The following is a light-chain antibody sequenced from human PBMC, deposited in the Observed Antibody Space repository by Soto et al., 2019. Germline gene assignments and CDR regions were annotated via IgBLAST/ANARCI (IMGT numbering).Light chain of an antibody. V-gene: IGKV3-15*01. Sequence: THSPGTLSLSPGERATLSFRASQSVSSKYLAWYQQKPGQAPRLLVYGASTRATGVPARFSGSVSGTEFTLTISSLGSEDFAVYYCQQYNKWPLTFGQGTKVDIK. J-gene: IGKJ1*01. CDR1: QSVSSKY. CDR2: GAS. CDR3: QQYNKWPLT.